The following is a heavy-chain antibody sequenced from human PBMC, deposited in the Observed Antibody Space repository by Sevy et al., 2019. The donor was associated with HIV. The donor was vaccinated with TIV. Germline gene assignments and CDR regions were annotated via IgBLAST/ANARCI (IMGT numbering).Heavy chain of an antibody. CDR1: GFTFSSCG. CDR2: IWYDGSNK. J-gene: IGHJ6*02. Sequence: GGSLRLSCAASGFTFSSCGMHWVRQAPGKGLEWVAVIWYDGSNKYYADSVKGRFTISRDNSKNTLYLQMNSLRAEDTAVYYCARDKLERRWGLYYYYGMDVWGQGTTVTVSS. D-gene: IGHD1-1*01. V-gene: IGHV3-33*01. CDR3: ARDKLERRWGLYYYYGMDV.